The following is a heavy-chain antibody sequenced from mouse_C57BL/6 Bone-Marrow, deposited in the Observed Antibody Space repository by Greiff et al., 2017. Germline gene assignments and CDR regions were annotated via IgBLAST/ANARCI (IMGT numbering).Heavy chain of an antibody. CDR3: ARLLRRWYFDV. CDR1: GYTFPSYW. CDR2: IDPSDSYT. V-gene: IGHV1-59*01. D-gene: IGHD1-2*01. Sequence: QVQLQQPGAELVRPGTSVNLSCKASGYTFPSYWLHWVKQRPGQGLEWIGVIDPSDSYTNYNQKFKGKATLTVDTSSSTAYMQLSSLTSEDSAVYYCARLLRRWYFDVWGTGTTVTVSS. J-gene: IGHJ1*03.